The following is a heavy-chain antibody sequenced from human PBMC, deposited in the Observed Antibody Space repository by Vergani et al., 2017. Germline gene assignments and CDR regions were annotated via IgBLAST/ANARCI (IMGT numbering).Heavy chain of an antibody. CDR1: GFTFSSYG. D-gene: IGHD2-21*01. Sequence: QVQLVESGRGVVQPGRSLRLSCAASGFTFSSYGMHWVRQAPGKGLEWVAVIWYDGNNKYYADSVKGRFTISRDNSKNTLYLQMNSLRAEDTAVYYCARENREVIATAVDYWGQGTLVTVSS. CDR2: IWYDGNNK. V-gene: IGHV3-33*01. CDR3: ARENREVIATAVDY. J-gene: IGHJ4*02.